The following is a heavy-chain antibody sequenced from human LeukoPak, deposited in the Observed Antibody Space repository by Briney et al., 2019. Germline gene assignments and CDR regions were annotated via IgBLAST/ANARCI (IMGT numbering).Heavy chain of an antibody. J-gene: IGHJ6*03. CDR2: INHSGST. Sequence: PSETLSLTCAVYGGSFSGYHWSWIRQPPGKGLEWIGEINHSGSTNYNPSLKSRVTISVDTSKNQFSLKLSSVTAADTAVYYCARATVIVVVPAAHYYYYMDVWGKGTTVTVSS. D-gene: IGHD2-2*01. CDR1: GGSFSGYH. CDR3: ARATVIVVVPAAHYYYYMDV. V-gene: IGHV4-34*01.